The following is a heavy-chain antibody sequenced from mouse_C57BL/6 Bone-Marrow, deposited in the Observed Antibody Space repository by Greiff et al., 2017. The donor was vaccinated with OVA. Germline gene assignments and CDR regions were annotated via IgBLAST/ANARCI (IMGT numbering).Heavy chain of an antibody. J-gene: IGHJ2*01. Sequence: EVKLVESEGGLVQPGSSMKLSCTASGFTFSDYYMAWVRQVPEKGLEWVANINYDGSSTYYLDSLKSRFIIPRDNAKNILYLQMCSLKSEDTATYYCARDGDYGVAPGFFDYWGKGTTLTVSS. V-gene: IGHV5-16*01. D-gene: IGHD2-13*01. CDR3: ARDGDYGVAPGFFDY. CDR1: GFTFSDYY. CDR2: INYDGSST.